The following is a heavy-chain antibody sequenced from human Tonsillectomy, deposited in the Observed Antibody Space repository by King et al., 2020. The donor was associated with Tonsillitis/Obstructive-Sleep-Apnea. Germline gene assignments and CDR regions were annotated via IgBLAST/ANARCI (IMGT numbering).Heavy chain of an antibody. CDR2: IVVGSGNT. CDR1: GFTFTSSA. D-gene: IGHD3-22*01. Sequence: QLVQSGHEVKKPGTSVKVSCKASGFTFTSSAVQWVRQARGQRLEWIGWIVVGSGNTIYAQKFHERVTFTRDMSTSTAYMEVTSQRSEDTAVYYCAADGNYDSGGFAPYYMDVWGKGTTVTVSS. V-gene: IGHV1-58*01. J-gene: IGHJ6*03. CDR3: AADGNYDSGGFAPYYMDV.